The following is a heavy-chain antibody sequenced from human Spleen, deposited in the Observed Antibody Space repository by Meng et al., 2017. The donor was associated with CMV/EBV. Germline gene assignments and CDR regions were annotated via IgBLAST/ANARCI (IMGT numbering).Heavy chain of an antibody. V-gene: IGHV4-34*01. D-gene: IGHD6-6*01. CDR1: GGSFSGYY. CDR3: ARGLSYSSSSVAWYNWFDP. CDR2: INHSGST. J-gene: IGHJ5*02. Sequence: SETLSLTCAVYGGSFSGYYWSWIRQPPGKGLEWIGGINHSGSTNYNPSLKSRVTISVDTSKNQFSLKLSSVTAADTAVYYCARGLSYSSSSVAWYNWFDPWGQGTLVTVSS.